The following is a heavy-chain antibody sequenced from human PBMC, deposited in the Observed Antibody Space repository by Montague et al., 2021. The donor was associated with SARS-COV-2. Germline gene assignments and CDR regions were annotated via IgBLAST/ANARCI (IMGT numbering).Heavy chain of an antibody. V-gene: IGHV3-23*03. D-gene: IGHD3-9*01. Sequence: SLRLSCAASGFTFSNSPMSWVRQAPGKGLDWVSVIHSAGRGTYXXXSXXXRFXISRDNLKSTVYLQLNSLRDVDTALYYCAKVGDILTGYSLINLDAWGQGTLVVVSS. J-gene: IGHJ5*02. CDR2: IHSAGRGT. CDR3: AKVGDILTGYSLINLDA. CDR1: GFTFSNSP.